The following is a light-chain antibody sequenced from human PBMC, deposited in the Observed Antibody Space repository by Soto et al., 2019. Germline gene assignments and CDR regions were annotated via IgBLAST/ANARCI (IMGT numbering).Light chain of an antibody. CDR3: PQTYSTLWK. J-gene: IGKJ1*01. CDR2: SAS. V-gene: IGKV1-39*01. Sequence: DTQMTQSPSSLSASIGDRVTISFRSNRTLAKYLNWYQQKPGKAPKLLIYSASILQTEVPSRFTADGSGRQLCRTVTGLQPEDFATYFCPQTYSTLWKVGQGTKVDIK. CDR1: RTLAKY.